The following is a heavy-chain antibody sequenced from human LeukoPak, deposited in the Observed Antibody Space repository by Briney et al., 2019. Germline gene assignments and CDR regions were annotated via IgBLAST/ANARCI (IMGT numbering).Heavy chain of an antibody. V-gene: IGHV4-61*01. CDR3: ARVEWFGELAPFDI. Sequence: ETLSLTCTVCGGSVSSGTYYWSWIRQPPVEVLEWIGYIYYSGSTNYNPSLKSRVTISVDTSKNQFSLKLSSVTAADTAVYYCARVEWFGELAPFDIWGQGTMVTVSS. CDR1: GGSVSSGTYY. D-gene: IGHD3-10*01. J-gene: IGHJ3*02. CDR2: IYYSGST.